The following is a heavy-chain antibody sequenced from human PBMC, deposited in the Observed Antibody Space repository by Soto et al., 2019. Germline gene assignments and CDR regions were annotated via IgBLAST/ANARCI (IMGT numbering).Heavy chain of an antibody. Sequence: VKVSCKAAGYIFTNYNMHWVRQAPGQGLEWMGIINPSGGSTTHLQKFQGRVTMTRNTSTSTVYMERSSLRSDDTAVYYCARGYYDSSAYSYFDYWGQGTLVTVS. D-gene: IGHD3-22*01. J-gene: IGHJ4*02. CDR2: INPSGGST. CDR1: GYIFTNYN. V-gene: IGHV1-46*01. CDR3: ARGYYDSSAYSYFDY.